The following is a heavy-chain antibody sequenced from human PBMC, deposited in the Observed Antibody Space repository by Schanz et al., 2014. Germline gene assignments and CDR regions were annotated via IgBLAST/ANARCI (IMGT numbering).Heavy chain of an antibody. J-gene: IGHJ6*02. CDR2: ISSSSSYI. CDR1: GFTFSSYS. D-gene: IGHD3-10*01. CDR3: ARDCDDRRRYGSGYCLGDCMDV. Sequence: EVQLVESGGGLVKPGGSLRLSCAASGFTFSSYSMNWVRQAPGKGREWVSSISSSSSYIYYADSVKGRFTISRDNANNSLYLQMNSLRAEAAAVYYCARDCDDRRRYGSGYCLGDCMDVWGQGTTVTVSS. V-gene: IGHV3-21*04.